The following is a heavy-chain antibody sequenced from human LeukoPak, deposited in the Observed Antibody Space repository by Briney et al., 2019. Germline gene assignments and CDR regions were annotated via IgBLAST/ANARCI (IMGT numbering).Heavy chain of an antibody. CDR1: GYTFTSYD. D-gene: IGHD3-3*01. J-gene: IGHJ6*02. Sequence: ASVKVSCKASGYTFTSYDINWVRQATGQGLEWMGWMNPNSGNTGYAQKFQGRVTMTRNTSISTAYMELSSLRSEDTAVYYCARGGYDFWSGYYVCYYYGMDVWGQGTTVTVSS. CDR3: ARGGYDFWSGYYVCYYYGMDV. V-gene: IGHV1-8*01. CDR2: MNPNSGNT.